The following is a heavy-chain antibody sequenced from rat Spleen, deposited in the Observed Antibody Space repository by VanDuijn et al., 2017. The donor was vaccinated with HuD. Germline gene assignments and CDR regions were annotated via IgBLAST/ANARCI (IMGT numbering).Heavy chain of an antibody. D-gene: IGHD1-4*01. V-gene: IGHV5-27*01. Sequence: EVQLVESDGGLVQPGRSLKLSCSASGFTFSNYYMAWVRQAPTKGLEWVADISTGGFSTYYRDSVKGRFTVSRDNAKSTLYLQMDSLRSEDTATYYCTRDYPGITGFDYWGQGVMVTVSS. CDR2: ISTGGFST. J-gene: IGHJ2*01. CDR1: GFTFSNYY. CDR3: TRDYPGITGFDY.